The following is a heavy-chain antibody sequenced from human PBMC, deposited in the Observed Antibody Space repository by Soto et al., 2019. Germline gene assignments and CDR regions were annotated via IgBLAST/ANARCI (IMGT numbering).Heavy chain of an antibody. J-gene: IGHJ4*02. CDR3: AKDMPTTMVLIYFDY. Sequence: GGSLRLSCAASGFTFSSYSMKWVRQAPGKGLEWVSSISGSSSYTYYADSVKGRFTISRDNAKNMLYLQMNSLRAEDTAVYYCAKDMPTTMVLIYFDYWGQGTLVTVSS. CDR1: GFTFSSYS. CDR2: ISGSSSYT. V-gene: IGHV3-21*04. D-gene: IGHD5-18*01.